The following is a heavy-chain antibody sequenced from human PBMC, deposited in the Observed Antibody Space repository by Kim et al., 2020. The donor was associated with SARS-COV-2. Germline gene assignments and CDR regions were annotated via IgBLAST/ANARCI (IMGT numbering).Heavy chain of an antibody. V-gene: IGHV4-4*09. D-gene: IGHD2-15*01. CDR3: ARSATVSSWFDP. Sequence: NYSPSLKSRVTISMDTSKNQFSLKLSSGTAADTAVYYCARSATVSSWFDPWGQGTLVTVSS. J-gene: IGHJ5*02.